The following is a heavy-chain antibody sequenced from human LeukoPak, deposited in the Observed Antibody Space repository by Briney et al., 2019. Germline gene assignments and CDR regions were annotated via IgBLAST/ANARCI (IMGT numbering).Heavy chain of an antibody. CDR1: GLTFSSYA. V-gene: IGHV3-30-3*01. CDR2: ISYDGSNK. Sequence: GGSLRLSCAASGLTFSSYAMHWVRQAPGKGLEWVAVISYDGSNKYYADSVKGRFTISRDNSKNTLYLQMNSLRAEDTAVYYCARGYYDLVHLGYWGQGTLVTVSS. CDR3: ARGYYDLVHLGY. D-gene: IGHD3-3*01. J-gene: IGHJ4*02.